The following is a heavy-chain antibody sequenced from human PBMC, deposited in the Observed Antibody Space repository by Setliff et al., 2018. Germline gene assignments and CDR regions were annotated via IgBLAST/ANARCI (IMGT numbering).Heavy chain of an antibody. CDR3: ARDPFAVRAATNWYDH. Sequence: GASVKVSCKASGDIFSSNGITWVRQAPGQGLEWVGGSIPINDLATYAQKLQGRVTITADKSTSTVYMELISLRSEDTAVYYCARDPFAVRAATNWYDHWGQGTLVTVSS. CDR2: SIPINDLA. V-gene: IGHV1-69*10. CDR1: GDIFSSNG. D-gene: IGHD6-13*01. J-gene: IGHJ5*02.